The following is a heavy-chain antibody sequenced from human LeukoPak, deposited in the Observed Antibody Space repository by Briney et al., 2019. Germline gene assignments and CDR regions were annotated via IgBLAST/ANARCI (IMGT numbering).Heavy chain of an antibody. Sequence: GGSLRLSCAASGFTFSSYWMSWVRQAPGKGLEWVANIKQDGSEKYYVDSVKGRFTISRDNAKNSLYLQMNSLRAEDTAVYYCAREGIDFWSGYYTGLFDYWGQGTLVTVSS. CDR3: AREGIDFWSGYYTGLFDY. V-gene: IGHV3-7*01. CDR1: GFTFSSYW. J-gene: IGHJ4*02. CDR2: IKQDGSEK. D-gene: IGHD3-3*01.